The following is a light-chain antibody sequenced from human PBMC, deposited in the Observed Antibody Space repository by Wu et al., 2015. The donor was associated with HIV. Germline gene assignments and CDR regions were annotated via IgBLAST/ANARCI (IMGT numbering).Light chain of an antibody. J-gene: IGKJ4*01. Sequence: EIVLTQSPGTLSLSPGERATLSCRASQSVSSNYLIWYQQKPGQAPRLLIYGTSNRAAGIPDRFSGSGSGTDFTLTISRLEPEDFAVYYCQQYDGSPLTFGGGTKVEIK. CDR3: QQYDGSPLT. CDR1: QSVSSNY. V-gene: IGKV3-20*01. CDR2: GTS.